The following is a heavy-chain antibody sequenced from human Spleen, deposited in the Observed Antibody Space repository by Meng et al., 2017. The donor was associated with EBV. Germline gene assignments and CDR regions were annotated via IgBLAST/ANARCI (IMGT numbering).Heavy chain of an antibody. CDR2: ITGTDNYI. Sequence: EVQLVESGGGLVKPGESLRLSCAAPGFTFSSYTMTWVRQAPGKGLEWVSSITGTDNYINYADSLKGRFTISRDNAKNSVYLQMNSLTAEDTAVYYCARDYGDYYFDYWGQGTMVTVSA. V-gene: IGHV3-21*02. J-gene: IGHJ4*02. CDR1: GFTFSSYT. CDR3: ARDYGDYYFDY. D-gene: IGHD4-17*01.